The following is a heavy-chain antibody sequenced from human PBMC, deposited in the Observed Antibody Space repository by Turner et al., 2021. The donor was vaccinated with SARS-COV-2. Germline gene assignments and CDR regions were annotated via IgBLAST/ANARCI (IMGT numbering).Heavy chain of an antibody. CDR1: GGSIGDYF. D-gene: IGHD2-21*01. Sequence: QVQLQESGPGLVKSSETLSLPCTVSGGSIGDYFWTWIRQSAGKGLEYIGRMHPSGSSNYNSSLQSRLTLSLDTAKNQFSLTLRSVSAADTAVYFCARIGDQRRLGWFDRWGQGIRVTVSS. J-gene: IGHJ5*02. CDR3: ARIGDQRRLGWFDR. CDR2: MHPSGSS. V-gene: IGHV4-4*07.